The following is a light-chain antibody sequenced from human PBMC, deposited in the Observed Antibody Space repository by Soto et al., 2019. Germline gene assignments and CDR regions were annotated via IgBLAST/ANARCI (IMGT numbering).Light chain of an antibody. V-gene: IGKV3-15*01. Sequence: EIVMTQSPVTLSVSPGERAALSCRASQSVGSNFAWYQQRPGQAPRVLIYGTSTRATGVPARFSGSGSGTVFTLTICRLQSEDFALYYRQQYHNWPYTFGQGTRLEIK. CDR1: QSVGSN. CDR3: QQYHNWPYT. J-gene: IGKJ2*01. CDR2: GTS.